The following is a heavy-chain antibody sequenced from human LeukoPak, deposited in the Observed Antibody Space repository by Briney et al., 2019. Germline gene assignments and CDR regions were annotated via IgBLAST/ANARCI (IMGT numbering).Heavy chain of an antibody. CDR2: INPNSGGT. J-gene: IGHJ4*02. CDR3: ARPPDRYGDYLDY. CDR1: GYTFTAYY. V-gene: IGHV1-2*02. Sequence: ASVKVSCKASGYTFTAYYMHWVRQAPGQGLEWMGWINPNSGGTNYAQKFQGRVTMTRDTSISTAYMELSRLRSDDKAVYYCARPPDRYGDYLDYWGQGTLVTVSS. D-gene: IGHD4-17*01.